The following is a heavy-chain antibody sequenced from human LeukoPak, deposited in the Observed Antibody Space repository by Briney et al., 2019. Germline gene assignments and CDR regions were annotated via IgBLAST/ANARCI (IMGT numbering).Heavy chain of an antibody. J-gene: IGHJ4*02. CDR3: AREVAY. CDR1: GYSISSGYF. Sequence: SETLSLTCTVSGYSISSGYFWGWIRPSPGKGLDWIGIIYHSGSTYYNPSLKSRVTISVDTSKNQFSLKLTSVTAAVTAVYYCAREVAYWGQGILVTVSS. V-gene: IGHV4-38-2*02. CDR2: IYHSGST.